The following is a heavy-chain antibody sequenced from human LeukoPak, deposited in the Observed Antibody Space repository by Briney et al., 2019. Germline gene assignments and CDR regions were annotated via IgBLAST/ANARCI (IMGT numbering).Heavy chain of an antibody. V-gene: IGHV4-61*02. J-gene: IGHJ5*02. CDR3: ARGRAGRLSASNWFDP. CDR2: VFTNGDT. CDR1: GDSLNSGNFY. D-gene: IGHD6-19*01. Sequence: SETLSLTCRVSGDSLNSGNFYWTWIRQPAGKGLEWIGRVFTNGDTSYNPSLKSRVTIFLDSSQNHFSLRLSSVAATDTAVYYCARGRAGRLSASNWFDPWGHGTLVTVSS.